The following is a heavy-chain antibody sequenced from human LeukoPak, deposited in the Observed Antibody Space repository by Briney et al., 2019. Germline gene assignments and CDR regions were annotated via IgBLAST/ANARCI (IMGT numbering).Heavy chain of an antibody. CDR3: VKDVARYYGSGSYPYYFDS. V-gene: IGHV3-30*04. CDR2: ISNDGSIN. Sequence: GGSLRLSCAASGFTFSSYAMSWVRQAPGKGLECVALISNDGSINYYAGSVKGRFTISRDNSRNTLYLQMNSLRAEDTAVYYCVKDVARYYGSGSYPYYFDSWGQGTLVTVSS. J-gene: IGHJ4*01. CDR1: GFTFSSYA. D-gene: IGHD3-10*01.